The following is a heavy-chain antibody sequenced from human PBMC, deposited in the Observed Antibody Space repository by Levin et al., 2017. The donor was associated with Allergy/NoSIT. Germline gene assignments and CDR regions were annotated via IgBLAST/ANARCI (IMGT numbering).Heavy chain of an antibody. V-gene: IGHV3-21*01. CDR3: ATECELRGYFDY. Sequence: GESLKISCAAYGFPFSNNRMHWVRQAPGKGLEWVSSISGISTYIYYADSVKGRFTSSRDNAKNSLYLQMNNLRVEDTAVYYCATECELRGYFDYWGRGTPVTVSS. D-gene: IGHD1-26*01. CDR1: GFPFSNNR. J-gene: IGHJ4*02. CDR2: ISGISTYI.